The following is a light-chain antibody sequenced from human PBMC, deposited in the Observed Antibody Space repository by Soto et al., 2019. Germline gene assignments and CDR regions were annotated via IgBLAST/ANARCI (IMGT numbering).Light chain of an antibody. CDR2: AAS. CDR1: QGVSSSN. CDR3: QQYGTSPPYT. J-gene: IGKJ2*01. V-gene: IGKV3-20*01. Sequence: EIVLTQSPVTLSLSPGERATLSCRASQGVSSSNLAWYQQKPGQAPRLLIYAASSLATGIPDRFSGSGSGADFTLTISGLEPEDFPVYYCQQYGTSPPYTFGQGTKVEIK.